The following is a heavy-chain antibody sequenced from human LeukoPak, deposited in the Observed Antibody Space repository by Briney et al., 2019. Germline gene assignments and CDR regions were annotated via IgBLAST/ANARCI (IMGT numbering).Heavy chain of an antibody. J-gene: IGHJ4*02. CDR2: ISGGVSST. D-gene: IGHD6-19*01. Sequence: PGGSLRLSCAASGFTFSSYAMSWVRQAPGKGLEWASAISGGVSSTHYADSVKGRFTISRDNSKNTLYLQMNSLRAEDTAVYYCAKAMYSSGWDDLDYWGQGTLATVSS. CDR1: GFTFSSYA. CDR3: AKAMYSSGWDDLDY. V-gene: IGHV3-23*01.